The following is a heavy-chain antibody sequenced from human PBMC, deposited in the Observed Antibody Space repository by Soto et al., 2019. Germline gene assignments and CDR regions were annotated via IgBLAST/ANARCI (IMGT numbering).Heavy chain of an antibody. CDR3: TISLVVVAANDAFDI. Sequence: GGSLRLSCAASGFTFSNAWMSWVRQAPGKGLEWVGRIKSKTDGGTTDYAAPVKGRFTISRDDSKNTLYLQMNSLKTEDTAVYYCTISLVVVAANDAFDIWGQGTMVTV. CDR1: GFTFSNAW. J-gene: IGHJ3*02. CDR2: IKSKTDGGTT. D-gene: IGHD2-15*01. V-gene: IGHV3-15*01.